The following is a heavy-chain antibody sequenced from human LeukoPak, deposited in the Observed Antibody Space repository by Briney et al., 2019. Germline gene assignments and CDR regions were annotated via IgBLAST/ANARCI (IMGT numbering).Heavy chain of an antibody. CDR3: AMLGYSSSWYAY. CDR2: INHSGST. Sequence: PSETLSLTCAVYGGSFSGYYWSWIRQPPGKGLEWIGEINHSGSTNYNPSLKSRVTISVDTSKNQFSLKVSSVTAADTAVYYCAMLGYSSSWYAYWGQGTLVTVSS. CDR1: GGSFSGYY. V-gene: IGHV4-34*01. D-gene: IGHD6-13*01. J-gene: IGHJ4*02.